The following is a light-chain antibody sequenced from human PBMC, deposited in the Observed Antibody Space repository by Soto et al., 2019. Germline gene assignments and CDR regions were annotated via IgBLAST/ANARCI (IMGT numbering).Light chain of an antibody. J-gene: IGLJ1*01. Sequence: QTVVPQPPSASGTPGQRVTISCSTSNSRSGSNYVYWYQQLPGTAPKLLIYRNDQRPSGVPDRFSGSKSGTSASLAISGLRSEDEADYYCAKWDDSLRVYVFGTGTKLTVL. CDR1: NSRSGSNY. CDR3: AKWDDSLRVYV. V-gene: IGLV1-47*01. CDR2: RND.